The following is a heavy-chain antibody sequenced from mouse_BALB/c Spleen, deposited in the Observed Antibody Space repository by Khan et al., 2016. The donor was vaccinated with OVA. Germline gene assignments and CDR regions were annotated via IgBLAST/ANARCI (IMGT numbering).Heavy chain of an antibody. Sequence: QVQLQQSGAELVRPGVSVKISCKGSGYTFTDYAMHWVKQSHAKSLEWIGVISTYYDDASYNQKFKGKATMTVDTSSSTAYLELARLTSEESAIYYGARNYYGTRNAMDYWGQGTSVTVSS. CDR3: ARNYYGTRNAMDY. V-gene: IGHV1S137*01. CDR1: GYTFTDYA. J-gene: IGHJ4*01. CDR2: ISTYYDDA. D-gene: IGHD1-1*01.